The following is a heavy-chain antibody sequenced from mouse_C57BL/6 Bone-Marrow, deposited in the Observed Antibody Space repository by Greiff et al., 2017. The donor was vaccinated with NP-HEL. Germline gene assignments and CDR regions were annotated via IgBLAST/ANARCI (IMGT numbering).Heavy chain of an antibody. J-gene: IGHJ3*01. Sequence: VQLQQSGAELARPGASVKLSCKASGYTFTSYGISWVKQRTGQGLEWIGEIYPRSGNTHYNEKFKGKATLTADKSSSTAYMELRSLTSEDSAVYFCARGELLLRPFAYWGQGTLVTVSA. CDR3: ARGELLLRPFAY. CDR1: GYTFTSYG. V-gene: IGHV1-81*01. D-gene: IGHD1-1*01. CDR2: IYPRSGNT.